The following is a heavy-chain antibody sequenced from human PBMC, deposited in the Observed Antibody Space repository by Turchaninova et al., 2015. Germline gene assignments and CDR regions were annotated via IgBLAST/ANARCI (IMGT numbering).Heavy chain of an antibody. CDR3: ARQSYGRPIDF. CDR2: IRPFHCHP. V-gene: IGHV1-18*04. CDR1: DYTFSSYP. J-gene: IGHJ4*02. Sequence: QNRLVQSGPEMKTPGASVRVSCRASDYTFSSYPVTWVRPAPGRGLDFVGGIRPFHCHPFYVHTLHTRVTLHHVTSSDTPPDVAYMELRSRRADDTSVYYGARQSYGRPIDFWGQGTLVTVSS. D-gene: IGHD3-10*01.